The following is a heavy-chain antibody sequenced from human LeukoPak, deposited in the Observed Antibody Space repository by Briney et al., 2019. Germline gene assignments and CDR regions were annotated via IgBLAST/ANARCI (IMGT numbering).Heavy chain of an antibody. CDR3: ASGVAIVVGMDG. J-gene: IGHJ6*02. CDR1: GFTFSSYS. CDR2: ISSSSSYI. D-gene: IGHD2-2*01. Sequence: GGSLRLSCAASGFTFSSYSMNWVRQAPGEGLEWVSSISSSSSYIYYADSVKGRFTISRDNAKNSLYLQMNSLRAEDTAVYYCASGVAIVVGMDGWGQGTTVTVSS. V-gene: IGHV3-21*01.